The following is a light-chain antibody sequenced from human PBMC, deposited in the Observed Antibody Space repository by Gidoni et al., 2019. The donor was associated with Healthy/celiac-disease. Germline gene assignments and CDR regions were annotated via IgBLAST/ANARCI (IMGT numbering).Light chain of an antibody. V-gene: IGKV3-11*01. CDR3: QQGSNWLIT. CDR1: QSVSSY. Sequence: DIVLTQSPATLSLSPGERATLSCRASQSVSSYLAWYQQKPGQAPRLLIYDASNRATGIPARFSGSGSGTDFTLTISSLEHEDDAVYYCQQGSNWLITFGQGTRLESK. CDR2: DAS. J-gene: IGKJ5*01.